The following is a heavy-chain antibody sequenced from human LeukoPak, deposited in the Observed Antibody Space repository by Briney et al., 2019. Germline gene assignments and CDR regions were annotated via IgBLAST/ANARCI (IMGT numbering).Heavy chain of an antibody. D-gene: IGHD6-13*01. CDR1: GGSISSSSYY. CDR2: IYYSGST. CDR3: ARQSGQQLELDY. Sequence: SETLSLTCTVSGGSISSSSYYWGWIRQPPGKGLEWIGSIYYSGSTYYNPSLKSRVTISVDKSKNQFSLKLSSVTAADTAVYYCARQSGQQLELDYWGQGTLVTVSS. J-gene: IGHJ4*02. V-gene: IGHV4-39*07.